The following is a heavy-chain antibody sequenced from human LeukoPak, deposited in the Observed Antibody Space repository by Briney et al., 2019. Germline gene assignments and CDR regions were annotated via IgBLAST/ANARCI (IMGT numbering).Heavy chain of an antibody. CDR1: GGSINSYY. V-gene: IGHV4-59*01. CDR3: ARMGRSSGWIDAFDI. D-gene: IGHD6-19*01. J-gene: IGHJ3*02. CDR2: IRYSGTT. Sequence: SETLSLTCTVSGGSINSYYWSWIRQSPGKRLEWIGYIRYSGTTNYNPSLKSRVTISVDTSNNQFSLKLTPLTAADTAVYYCARMGRSSGWIDAFDIWGQGTMVTVSS.